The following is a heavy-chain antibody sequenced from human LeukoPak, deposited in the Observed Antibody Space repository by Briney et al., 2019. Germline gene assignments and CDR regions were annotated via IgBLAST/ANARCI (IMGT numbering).Heavy chain of an antibody. CDR1: GFTFSSHW. J-gene: IGHJ5*02. CDR2: IKQDGSEK. CDR3: ARGRGFDP. Sequence: GGSLRLYCAASGFTFSSHWMSWVRQAPGKGLEWVANIKQDGSEKYYVDSVKGRFTISRDNAKNSLYLQMNSLRAEDTAVYYCARGRGFDPWGQGTLVTVSS. V-gene: IGHV3-7*03. D-gene: IGHD3-10*01.